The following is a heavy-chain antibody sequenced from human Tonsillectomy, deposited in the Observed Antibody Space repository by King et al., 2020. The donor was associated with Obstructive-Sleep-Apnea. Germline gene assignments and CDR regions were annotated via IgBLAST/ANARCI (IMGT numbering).Heavy chain of an antibody. V-gene: IGHV4-59*01. Sequence: VQLQESGPGLVKPSETLSLTCTVSGGSISSYHWSWIRQPPGKGLEWIGYIYYSGSTNYNPSLKSRVTISVDTSKNQFSLKLSSVTAADTAVYYCARLGSYSLRDWGQGTLVTVSS. CDR2: IYYSGST. D-gene: IGHD3-10*01. CDR3: ARLGSYSLRD. J-gene: IGHJ4*02. CDR1: GGSISSYH.